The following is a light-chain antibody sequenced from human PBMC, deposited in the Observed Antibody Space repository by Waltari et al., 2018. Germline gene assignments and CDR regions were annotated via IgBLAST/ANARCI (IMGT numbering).Light chain of an antibody. CDR2: AAS. Sequence: DIQMTQSPSSLSASVRHRVSITCRASQNIDNYLNWYQQKPGKAPKLLIYAASTLQSGVPSRFSGSGSGTEFTLTISSLQPEDFANYYCQQSYSNSLTFGGGTRVEIK. CDR3: QQSYSNSLT. J-gene: IGKJ4*01. CDR1: QNIDNY. V-gene: IGKV1-39*01.